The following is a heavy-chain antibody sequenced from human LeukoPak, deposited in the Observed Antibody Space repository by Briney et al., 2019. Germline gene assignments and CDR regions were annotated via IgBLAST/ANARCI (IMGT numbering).Heavy chain of an antibody. V-gene: IGHV3-23*01. CDR2: ISGSGGST. J-gene: IGHJ6*03. CDR3: AKGDCSSTSCHPRKYYYYYYYMDV. Sequence: HSGGSLRLSCAASGFTVSSNYMSWVRQAPGKGLEWVSAISGSGGSTYYADSVKGRFTISRDNSKNTLYLQMNSLRAEDTAVYYCAKGDCSSTSCHPRKYYYYYYYMDVWGKGTTVTVSS. CDR1: GFTVSSNY. D-gene: IGHD2-2*01.